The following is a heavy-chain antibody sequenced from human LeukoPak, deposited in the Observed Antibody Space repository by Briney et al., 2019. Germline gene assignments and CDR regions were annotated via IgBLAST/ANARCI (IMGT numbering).Heavy chain of an antibody. J-gene: IGHJ4*02. D-gene: IGHD6-19*01. Sequence: SETLSLTCTVSGGSITNYYWSWIRQPPGKGLEWIGYIYYGGSTNYNPSLRSRVTMSVDTSKNQFSLRLSSVTAADTAVYYCAREVKGGWYYFDYWGQGTLVTVSS. CDR1: GGSITNYY. V-gene: IGHV4-59*12. CDR2: IYYGGST. CDR3: AREVKGGWYYFDY.